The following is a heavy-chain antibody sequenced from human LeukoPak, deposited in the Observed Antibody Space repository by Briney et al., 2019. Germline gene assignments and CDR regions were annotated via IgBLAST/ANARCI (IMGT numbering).Heavy chain of an antibody. CDR3: ARDPGGIGNWVHFDY. V-gene: IGHV4-4*02. CDR1: GGSIISSNW. Sequence: SETLSLTCAVSGGSIISSNWWSWVRQPPGKGLEWIGEIYHSGSTNYNPSLKSRVTISVDKSKNQFSLKLSSVTAADTAVYYCARDPGGIGNWVHFDYWGQGTLVTVSS. D-gene: IGHD1-1*01. CDR2: IYHSGST. J-gene: IGHJ4*02.